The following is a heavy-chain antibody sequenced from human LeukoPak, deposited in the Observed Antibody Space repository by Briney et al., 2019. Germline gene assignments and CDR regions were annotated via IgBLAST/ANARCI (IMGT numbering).Heavy chain of an antibody. D-gene: IGHD1-26*01. V-gene: IGHV1-2*02. CDR3: AREERDLDAFDI. CDR2: INPNSGGT. Sequence: ASVKVSCKASGYTFTGYYMHWVRQAPGQGLEWMGWINPNSGGTNYAQKFQGRVTMARDTSISTAYMELSRLRSDDTAVYYCAREERDLDAFDIWGQGTMVTVSS. J-gene: IGHJ3*02. CDR1: GYTFTGYY.